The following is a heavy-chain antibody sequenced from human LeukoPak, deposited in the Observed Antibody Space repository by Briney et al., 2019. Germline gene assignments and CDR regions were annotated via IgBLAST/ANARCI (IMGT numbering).Heavy chain of an antibody. J-gene: IGHJ3*01. Sequence: GGSLRLSCAASGFRFSDFTMTWVRQAPGKGQEWVATVSGSGESTYYADSVKGRFTISRDNSKNTLYLHMNSLRAEDTALYYCAKGRDGFNYHAFDVWGQGTMVTVSS. V-gene: IGHV3-23*01. CDR2: VSGSGEST. CDR3: AKGRDGFNYHAFDV. D-gene: IGHD5-12*01. CDR1: GFRFSDFT.